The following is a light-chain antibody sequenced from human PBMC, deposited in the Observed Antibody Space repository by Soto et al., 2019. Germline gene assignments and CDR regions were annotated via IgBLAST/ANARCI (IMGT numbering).Light chain of an antibody. CDR2: SAS. CDR3: QQYGGSPRT. V-gene: IGKV3-20*01. J-gene: IGKJ1*01. Sequence: EILLTQSPGTLSLSPGERDTLSCGASQSINKNCLAWYQQKRGQAPRLLIYSASSRATGIPDRFSGSGSGTDFTLTISRLEPEDFAVYYCQQYGGSPRTFGQGTKVEIK. CDR1: QSINKNC.